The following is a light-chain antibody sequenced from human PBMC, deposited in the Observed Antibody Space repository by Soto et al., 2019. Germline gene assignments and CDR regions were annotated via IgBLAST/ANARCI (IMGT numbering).Light chain of an antibody. V-gene: IGKV3-15*01. Sequence: EIVMTQPPATLSVSPGERATLSCRASQSVSSNLAWYQQKPGQAPRLLIYGASTRATGIPARFSGSGSGTEFTLTISSLRSEDFAVYYCQQYNNWPPWTFGQGTKVEIK. CDR1: QSVSSN. CDR3: QQYNNWPPWT. CDR2: GAS. J-gene: IGKJ1*01.